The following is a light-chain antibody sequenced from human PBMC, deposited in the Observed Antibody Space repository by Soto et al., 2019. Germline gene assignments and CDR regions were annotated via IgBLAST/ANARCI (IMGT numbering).Light chain of an antibody. J-gene: IGKJ2*01. Sequence: AIPMTQSPSSLSASVGVRVTITCRASQGIRNDLGWYQQKPGKAPKLLIYTASSLQSGVPSRFSGSGSGTDFTLTISSLQPEDFATYYCLQDYNDPYTFGQGTKLEIK. V-gene: IGKV1-6*01. CDR2: TAS. CDR1: QGIRND. CDR3: LQDYNDPYT.